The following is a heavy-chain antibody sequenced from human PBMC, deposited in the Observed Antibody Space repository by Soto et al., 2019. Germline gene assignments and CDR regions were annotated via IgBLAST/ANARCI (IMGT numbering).Heavy chain of an antibody. CDR2: INAGNGNT. CDR1: GYTFSSYG. D-gene: IGHD6-13*01. CDR3: ARDQGYSSS. Sequence: QVQRVQSGAEVKKPGASVKVACKASGYTFSSYGMHWVRQAPVQRLEWVGWINAGNGNTKYAEEFQGRVTITTDTSASTAYMEVSSLSSEDTAVYYCARDQGYSSSWGQGTLVTVSS. J-gene: IGHJ5*02. V-gene: IGHV1-3*01.